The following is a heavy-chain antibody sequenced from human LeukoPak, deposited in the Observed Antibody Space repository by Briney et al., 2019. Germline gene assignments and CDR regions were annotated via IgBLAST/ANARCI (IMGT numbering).Heavy chain of an antibody. CDR1: GYTFTSYG. CDR2: ISAYNGNT. V-gene: IGHV1-18*01. Sequence: GASVKVSCKASGYTFTSYGISWVRQAPGQGLEWMGWISAYNGNTNYAQKLQGRVTMTEDTSTDTAYMELSSLRSEDTAVYYCATDTYYYDSSGYEWDYWGQGTLVTVSS. J-gene: IGHJ4*02. CDR3: ATDTYYYDSSGYEWDY. D-gene: IGHD3-22*01.